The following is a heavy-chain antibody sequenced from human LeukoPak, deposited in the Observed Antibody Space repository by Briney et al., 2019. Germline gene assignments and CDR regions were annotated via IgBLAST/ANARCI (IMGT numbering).Heavy chain of an antibody. V-gene: IGHV3-7*04. CDR1: GFIFNTYW. J-gene: IGHJ4*02. CDR2: IKQDGIDK. D-gene: IGHD3-9*01. CDR3: ARDHQAGYYAPIDY. Sequence: GGSLRLSCAASGFIFNTYWMSWVRQAPGKGVEWVANIKQDGIDKYYVDSVKGRFTISRDNAKDSLYLQMNSLRAEDTAVYYCARDHQAGYYAPIDYWGQGTLVTVSS.